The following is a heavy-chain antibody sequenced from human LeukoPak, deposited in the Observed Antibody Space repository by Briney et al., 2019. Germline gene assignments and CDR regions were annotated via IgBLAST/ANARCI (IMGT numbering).Heavy chain of an antibody. CDR3: VRHDFWSGFKGGDY. D-gene: IGHD3-3*01. CDR1: GFTFSSYA. V-gene: IGHV3-23*01. Sequence: GGSLRLSCAASGFTFSSYAMSWVRQAPGKGLEWVSAISGSGGSTYSADSVKGRFTISRDNSKNTLYLQMNSLRAEDTAFYYCVRHDFWSGFKGGDYWGQGTLVTVSS. CDR2: ISGSGGST. J-gene: IGHJ4*02.